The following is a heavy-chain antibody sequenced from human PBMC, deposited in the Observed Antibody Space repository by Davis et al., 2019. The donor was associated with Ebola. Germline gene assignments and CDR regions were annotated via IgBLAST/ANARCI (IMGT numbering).Heavy chain of an antibody. J-gene: IGHJ4*02. CDR1: GFTFSGSA. CDR3: AKDQAAMVRIVDY. D-gene: IGHD5-18*01. Sequence: GESLKISCAASGFTFSGSAMHWVRQASGKGLEWVGRIRSKANSYATAYAASVKGRFTISRDNSKNTLYLQMNSLRAEDTAVYYCAKDQAAMVRIVDYWGQGTLVTVSS. V-gene: IGHV3-73*01. CDR2: IRSKANSYAT.